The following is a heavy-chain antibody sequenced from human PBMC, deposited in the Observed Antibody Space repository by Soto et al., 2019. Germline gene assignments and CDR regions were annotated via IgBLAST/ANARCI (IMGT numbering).Heavy chain of an antibody. CDR1: GGSISSYY. J-gene: IGHJ4*02. D-gene: IGHD4-17*01. CDR2: IYYSGST. V-gene: IGHV4-59*01. CDR3: ARVGDYGVLDY. Sequence: SETLSLTCTVSGGSISSYYWSWIRQPPGKGLEWIGYIYYSGSTNYNPSLKSRVTISVDTSKNQFSLKLSSVTAADTAVYYCARVGDYGVLDYWGQGTLVTVSS.